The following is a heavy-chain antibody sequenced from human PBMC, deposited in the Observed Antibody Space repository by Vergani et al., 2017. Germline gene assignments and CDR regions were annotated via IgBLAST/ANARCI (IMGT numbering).Heavy chain of an antibody. D-gene: IGHD6-19*01. V-gene: IGHV7-4-1*01. Sequence: QVQLVQSGAEVKKPGASVKVSCKASGYSFNNYAIHWVRQAPGQGLEWMGWINPTTGNPTYARAFTGRFVFSLVTSITTAYLQIGSLKAEDTAVYFCARAKRCRLAVGATDSWGQGTLLTVSS. CDR1: GYSFNNYA. J-gene: IGHJ4*02. CDR3: ARAKRCRLAVGATDS. CDR2: INPTTGNP.